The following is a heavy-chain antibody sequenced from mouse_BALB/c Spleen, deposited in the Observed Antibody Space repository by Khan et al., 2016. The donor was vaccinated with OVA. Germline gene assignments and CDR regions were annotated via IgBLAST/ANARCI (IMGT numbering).Heavy chain of an antibody. J-gene: IGHJ2*01. CDR2: ISYSGNT. V-gene: IGHV3-2*02. CDR1: GYSITSDYA. CDR3: ARIYGGDFDY. Sequence: EVQLQESGPGLVKPSQSLSLTCTVTGYSITSDYAWNWIRQFPGNKLEWMGYISYSGNTKYNPSLKSRISISRDTSKTQFFLQLNSVTTEDTATYDCARIYGGDFDYWGQGTTLTVSS. D-gene: IGHD1-1*01.